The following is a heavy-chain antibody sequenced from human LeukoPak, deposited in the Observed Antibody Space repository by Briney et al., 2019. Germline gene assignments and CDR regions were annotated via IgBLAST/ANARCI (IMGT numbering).Heavy chain of an antibody. CDR2: IYHSGST. D-gene: IGHD2-21*01. CDR3: ARAFLVGYSPEEYFFDY. V-gene: IGHV4-4*02. Sequence: PSGTLSLTCAVSGGSISSNNWWSWVRQSPVKGLEWIGEIYHSGSTNYSPSLKSRVTISVDQSKNQFSLKLNSVTAADTAVYYCARAFLVGYSPEEYFFDYWGQGTLVTVSS. J-gene: IGHJ4*02. CDR1: GGSISSNNW.